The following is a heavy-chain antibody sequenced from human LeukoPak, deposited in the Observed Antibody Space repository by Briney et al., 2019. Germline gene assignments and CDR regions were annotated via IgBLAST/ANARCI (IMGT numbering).Heavy chain of an antibody. D-gene: IGHD3-3*01. J-gene: IGHJ4*02. CDR2: INWNGGST. CDR3: ARFWGNFWSGYCNY. CDR1: GFTFDDYG. V-gene: IGHV3-20*04. Sequence: GGSLRLSCAASGFTFDDYGMSWVRQAPGKGLEWVSGINWNGGSTGYADSVKGRFTISRDNAKNSLYLQMNSLRAEDTALYYCARFWGNFWSGYCNYWGQGTLVTVSS.